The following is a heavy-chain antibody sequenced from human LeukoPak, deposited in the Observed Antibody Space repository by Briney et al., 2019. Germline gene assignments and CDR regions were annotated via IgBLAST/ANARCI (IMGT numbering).Heavy chain of an antibody. CDR1: GFPFSSYA. CDR2: IHGDGDNI. J-gene: IGHJ5*02. Sequence: QPGGSLRLSCAAAGFPFSSYAMYWVRQAPGKGLVWVARIHGDGDNISYADSVRGRFTISRDNAKDTLYLHMNSLRPEDTAVYYCARAQVGAPTDLWGQGTLVTVSS. CDR3: ARAQVGAPTDL. D-gene: IGHD1-26*01. V-gene: IGHV3-74*01.